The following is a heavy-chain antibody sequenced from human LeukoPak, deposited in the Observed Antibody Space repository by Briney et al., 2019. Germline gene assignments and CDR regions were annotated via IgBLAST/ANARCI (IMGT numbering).Heavy chain of an antibody. CDR2: ISSSSSYI. CDR3: ARDRATTDYYYGMYV. Sequence: PGGSLRLSCEASGFTFSSYSMNWVRQAPGKGLEWVSSISSSSSYIYYADSVKGRFTISRDNAKNSLYLQMNSLRAEDTAVYYWARDRATTDYYYGMYVWGQGTTVTVSS. CDR1: GFTFSSYS. D-gene: IGHD4-17*01. J-gene: IGHJ6*02. V-gene: IGHV3-21*01.